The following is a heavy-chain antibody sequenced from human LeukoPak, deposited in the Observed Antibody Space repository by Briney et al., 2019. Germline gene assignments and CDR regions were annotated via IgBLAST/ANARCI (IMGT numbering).Heavy chain of an antibody. CDR1: GFTFSSYA. Sequence: PGGSLRLSCAASGFTFSSYAMHWVRQAPGKGLEWVAVISYDGSNKYYADSVKGRFTISRDNAKNSLYLQMNSLRAEDTAVYYCARDYYSTIFGVVHYYMDVWGKGTTVTVSS. D-gene: IGHD3-3*01. CDR3: ARDYYSTIFGVVHYYMDV. J-gene: IGHJ6*03. CDR2: ISYDGSNK. V-gene: IGHV3-30-3*01.